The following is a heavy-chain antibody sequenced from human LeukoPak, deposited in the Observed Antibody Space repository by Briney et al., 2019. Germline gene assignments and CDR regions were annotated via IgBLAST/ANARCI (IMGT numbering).Heavy chain of an antibody. CDR2: IYTSGST. V-gene: IGHV4-61*02. J-gene: IGHJ3*02. D-gene: IGHD1-1*01. Sequence: SETLSLTCTVSGGSISSGSYYWSWIRQPAGKGLEWIGRIYTSGSTNYNPSLKSRVTISVDTSKNQFSLKLSSVTAADTAVYYCARVAWNDGTDAFDIWGQGTMVTVSS. CDR1: GGSISSGSYY. CDR3: ARVAWNDGTDAFDI.